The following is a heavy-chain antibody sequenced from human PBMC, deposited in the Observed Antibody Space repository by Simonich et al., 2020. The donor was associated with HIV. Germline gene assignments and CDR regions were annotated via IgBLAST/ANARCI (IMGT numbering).Heavy chain of an antibody. D-gene: IGHD3-9*01. J-gene: IGHJ2*01. V-gene: IGHV1-24*01. CDR3: ATWEVKDYVLTGYTYWYFDL. CDR1: GHTLTELS. CDR2: FDPEDCHK. Sequence: QVQLVQSGAEVKKPGASVKVSCKVYGHTLTELSMHWVRQAPGKGLEWMGGFDPEDCHKIYAQKFQGSVSMTEDTSTESAYMELSSLRSDDTAVYYCATWEVKDYVLTGYTYWYFDLWGRGTLVTVSS.